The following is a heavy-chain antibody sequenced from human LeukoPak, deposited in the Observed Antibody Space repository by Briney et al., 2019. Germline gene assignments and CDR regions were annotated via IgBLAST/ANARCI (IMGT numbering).Heavy chain of an antibody. V-gene: IGHV4-34*01. J-gene: IGHJ6*02. CDR2: INHSGST. D-gene: IGHD3-22*01. CDR3: ARGDYDSSGTPLIYGMDV. Sequence: PSETLSLTCAVYGGSFSGYYWSWIRQPPGKGLEWIGEINHSGSTNYNPSLKSRVTISVDTSKNQFSLKLSSVTAADTAVYYCARGDYDSSGTPLIYGMDVWGQGTTVTVSS. CDR1: GGSFSGYY.